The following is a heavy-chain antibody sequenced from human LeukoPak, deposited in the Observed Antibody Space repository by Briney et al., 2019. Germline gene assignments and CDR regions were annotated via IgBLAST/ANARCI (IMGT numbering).Heavy chain of an antibody. D-gene: IGHD3-10*01. CDR1: GGSISSYY. CDR3: ARGGYYGSGSYCDY. Sequence: PSETLSLTCSVSGGSISSYYWSWIRQPPGKGLEWIGYIYYSGSTNYNPSLKSRVTISVDTSKNQFSLKLSSVTAADTAVYYCARGGYYGSGSYCDYWGQGTLVTVFS. V-gene: IGHV4-59*01. J-gene: IGHJ4*02. CDR2: IYYSGST.